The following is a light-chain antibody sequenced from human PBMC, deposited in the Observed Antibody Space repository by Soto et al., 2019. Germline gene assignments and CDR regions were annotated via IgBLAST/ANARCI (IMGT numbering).Light chain of an antibody. V-gene: IGKV1-5*01. J-gene: IGKJ1*01. CDR3: QQYQSYRT. CDR1: QSISKW. Sequence: IQRTKSPSTLSASVGDRVTITCRASQSISKWLAWYQQKPGKAPKLLLYDVSSLESGVPSRFSGSGSGTEFTLTIICLQSDDFATYYCQQYQSYRTFGQGTKVEIK. CDR2: DVS.